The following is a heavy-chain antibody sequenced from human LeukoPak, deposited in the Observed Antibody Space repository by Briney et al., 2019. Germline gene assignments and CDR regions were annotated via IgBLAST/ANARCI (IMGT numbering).Heavy chain of an antibody. CDR1: GYTFTSYD. D-gene: IGHD3-22*01. CDR2: MNPNSGNT. Sequence: ASVKVSCKASGYTFTSYDINWVRQATGQGLEWMGWMNPNSGNTGYAQKFQGRVTMTRNTSISTAYMELSSLRSEDTAVYYCARSAQWLLLESWFDPWGQGTLVTVSS. V-gene: IGHV1-8*01. CDR3: ARSAQWLLLESWFDP. J-gene: IGHJ5*02.